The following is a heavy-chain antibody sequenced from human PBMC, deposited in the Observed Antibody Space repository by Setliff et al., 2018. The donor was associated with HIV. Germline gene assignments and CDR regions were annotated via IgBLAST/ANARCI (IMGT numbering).Heavy chain of an antibody. CDR1: GDSVSSASYY. D-gene: IGHD4-17*01. CDR2: IYHTGDT. Sequence: SETLSLTCTVSGDSVSSASYYWSWIRQPPGKGLEWIGSIYHTGDTYDNPSLKNRVTISRDTSKDRFSLNLRSVTAAGTAIYYCARHKTHDYDGNSVYFDFWGQGILVTVSS. CDR3: ARHKTHDYDGNSVYFDF. V-gene: IGHV4-39*01. J-gene: IGHJ4*02.